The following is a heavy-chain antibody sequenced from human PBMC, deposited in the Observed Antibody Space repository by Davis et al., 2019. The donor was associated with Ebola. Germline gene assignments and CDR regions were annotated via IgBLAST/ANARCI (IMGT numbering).Heavy chain of an antibody. V-gene: IGHV4-4*07. CDR1: GGSMSSYT. D-gene: IGHD1-7*01. CDR2: ISTSGST. J-gene: IGHJ4*02. CDR3: AKARAMGTTTYFDS. Sequence: PSETLSLTCTVSGGSMSSYTWSWVRQPAGKGLEWIGHISTSGSTKYNPSLNVRVTISIDTSENQFSLKLSSVTAADTAVYYCAKARAMGTTTYFDSWGQGTLVTVSS.